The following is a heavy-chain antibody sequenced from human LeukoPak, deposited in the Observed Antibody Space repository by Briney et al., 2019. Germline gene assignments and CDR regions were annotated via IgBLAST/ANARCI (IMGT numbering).Heavy chain of an antibody. CDR3: ARGWERLYLDC. D-gene: IGHD1-26*01. J-gene: IGHJ4*02. CDR2: IIPILGIA. CDR1: GGTFSSYA. Sequence: SVKVSCKASGGTFSSYAISWVRQAPGQGLEWVGRIIPILGIANYAQKFQGRVTITADKSTSTAYMQLSRLRSDDTVVYYCARGWERLYLDCRRQGTMVTDSS. V-gene: IGHV1-69*04.